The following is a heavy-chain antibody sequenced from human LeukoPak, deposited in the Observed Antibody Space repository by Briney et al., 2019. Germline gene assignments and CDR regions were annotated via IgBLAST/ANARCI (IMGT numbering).Heavy chain of an antibody. J-gene: IGHJ4*02. CDR1: GFTFSSYA. D-gene: IGHD2-2*01. V-gene: IGHV3-23*01. CDR2: ISGSGGGT. Sequence: PGGSLRLSCAASGFTFSSYAMSWVRQAPGKGLEWVSAISGSGGGTYYADSVKGRFTISRDNSKNTLYLQMNSLRAEDTAVYYCAKESCSSTSCYRYLPDHADYWGQGTLVTVSS. CDR3: AKESCSSTSCYRYLPDHADY.